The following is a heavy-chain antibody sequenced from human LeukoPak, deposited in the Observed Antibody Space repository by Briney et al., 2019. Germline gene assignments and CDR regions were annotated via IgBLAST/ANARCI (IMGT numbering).Heavy chain of an antibody. V-gene: IGHV3-30*18. CDR1: GFTFSSYG. J-gene: IGHJ6*02. CDR2: ISYDGSNK. D-gene: IGHD6-13*01. Sequence: GGSLRLSCAASGFTFSSYGMHWVRQAPGKGLEWVAVISYDGSNKYYADSVKGRFTISRDNSKNTLYLQMNSLRAEDTAVYYCAKDLKYSSSLYYYYYYGVDVWGQGTTVTVSS. CDR3: AKDLKYSSSLYYYYYYGVDV.